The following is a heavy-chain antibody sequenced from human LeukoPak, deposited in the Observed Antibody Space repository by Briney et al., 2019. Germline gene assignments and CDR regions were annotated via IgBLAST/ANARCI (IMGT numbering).Heavy chain of an antibody. J-gene: IGHJ4*02. D-gene: IGHD3-10*01. CDR1: GFTFSSYS. V-gene: IGHV3-21*01. CDR2: ISSSSSYI. Sequence: GGSLRLSCAASGFTFSSYSMNWVRQAPGKGLEWVSSISSSSSYIYYADSVKGRFTISRDDAKNSLYLQMNSLRAEDTAVYYCASHRAWFGELLPTDYWGQGTLVTVPS. CDR3: ASHRAWFGELLPTDY.